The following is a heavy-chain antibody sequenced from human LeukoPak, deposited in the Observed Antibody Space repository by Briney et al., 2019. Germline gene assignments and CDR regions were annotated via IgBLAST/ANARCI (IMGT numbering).Heavy chain of an antibody. J-gene: IGHJ5*02. CDR2: IYYSGST. Sequence: SETLSLTCTVSGGSISSYYWSWIRQPPGKGLQWIGYIYYSGSTNYNPSLKSRVTISVDTSKNQFSLKLSSVTAADTAVYYCARQATILGWFDPRGQGTPVTVSS. D-gene: IGHD5-12*01. CDR1: GGSISSYY. V-gene: IGHV4-59*08. CDR3: ARQATILGWFDP.